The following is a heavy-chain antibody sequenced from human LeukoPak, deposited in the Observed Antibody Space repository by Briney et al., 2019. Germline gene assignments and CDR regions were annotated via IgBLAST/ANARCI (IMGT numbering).Heavy chain of an antibody. Sequence: PSETLSPTCAVYGGSFSGYYWSWIRQPPGKGLEWIGEINHSGGTNYNPSLKSRVTISVDTSKNQFSLKLSSVTAADTAVYYCARKKDDFWSGYHLTYYFDYWGQGTLVTVSS. CDR2: INHSGGT. CDR3: ARKKDDFWSGYHLTYYFDY. D-gene: IGHD3-3*01. CDR1: GGSFSGYY. J-gene: IGHJ4*02. V-gene: IGHV4-34*01.